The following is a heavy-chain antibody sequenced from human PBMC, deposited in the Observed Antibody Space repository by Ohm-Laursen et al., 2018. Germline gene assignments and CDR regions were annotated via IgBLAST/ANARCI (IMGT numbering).Heavy chain of an antibody. D-gene: IGHD6-13*01. Sequence: SLRLSCAASGFTFSSYAMSWVRQAPGKGLEWVSAISGSGGSTYYADSVKGRFTISRDNSKNTLYLQMNSLRAEDTAVYYCAKGEAAAGEYFQHWGQGTLVTVSS. CDR1: GFTFSSYA. CDR3: AKGEAAAGEYFQH. J-gene: IGHJ1*01. CDR2: ISGSGGST. V-gene: IGHV3-23*01.